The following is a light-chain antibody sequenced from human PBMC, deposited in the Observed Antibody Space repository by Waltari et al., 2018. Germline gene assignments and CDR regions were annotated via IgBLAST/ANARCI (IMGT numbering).Light chain of an antibody. J-gene: IGLJ2*01. CDR2: RND. CDR1: NSNSGSNS. V-gene: IGLV1-47*01. CDR3: AAWDDSLSGPA. Sequence: QSVLTQPPSASGTPGQRVTIFCSGSNSNSGSNSVYLYQPLPGTAPNLLIYRNDQRPSGVPDRFSGSKSGTSASLAISGLRSEDEADYYCAAWDDSLSGPAFGGGTKLTVL.